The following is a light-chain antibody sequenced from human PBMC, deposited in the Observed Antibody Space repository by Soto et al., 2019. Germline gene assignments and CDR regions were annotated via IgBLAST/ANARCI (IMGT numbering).Light chain of an antibody. Sequence: QSVLTQPPSASGTPGQRVTISCSGSSSNIGINTVNWFQQLPGTAPKLLIYSNNYRPSGVPERFSGSKSGTSASLAISGLQSEDEADYYCAAWDDSLHGVVFGGGTKLT. CDR3: AAWDDSLHGVV. CDR2: SNN. J-gene: IGLJ2*01. CDR1: SSNIGINT. V-gene: IGLV1-44*01.